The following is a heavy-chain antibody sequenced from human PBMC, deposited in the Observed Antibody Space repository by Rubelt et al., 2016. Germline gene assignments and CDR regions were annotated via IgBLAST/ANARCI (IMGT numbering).Heavy chain of an antibody. CDR3: ARAVSYYDSSGYGYYYYMDV. CDR1: GGSISSSSYY. Sequence: QLQLQESGPGLVKPSETLSLTCTVSGGSISSSSYYWGWIRQPPGKGLEWIGSIYYSGSTYYNPSLKSRVTKSVATSKNQFSLKLSSVTAADTAVYYCARAVSYYDSSGYGYYYYMDVWGKGTTVTVSS. J-gene: IGHJ6*03. V-gene: IGHV4-39*07. D-gene: IGHD3-22*01. CDR2: IYYSGST.